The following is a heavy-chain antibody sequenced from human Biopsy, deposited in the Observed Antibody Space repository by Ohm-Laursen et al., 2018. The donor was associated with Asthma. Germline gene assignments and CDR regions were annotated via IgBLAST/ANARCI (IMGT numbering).Heavy chain of an antibody. D-gene: IGHD6-19*01. CDR1: GFTLSSYA. J-gene: IGHJ4*02. Sequence: SLRLSCAAPGFTLSSYAIHWVRQAPGKGLEWVSVISSGGGTIDYADSVRGRFTISRDNSKSTLFLQMDSLSAEDTAVYYCAKDFRGIAVAGDRGFDYWGQGTLVTVSP. CDR2: ISSGGGTI. CDR3: AKDFRGIAVAGDRGFDY. V-gene: IGHV3-23*01.